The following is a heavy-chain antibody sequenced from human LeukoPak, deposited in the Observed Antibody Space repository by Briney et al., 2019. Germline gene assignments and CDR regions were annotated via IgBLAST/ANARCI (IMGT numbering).Heavy chain of an antibody. CDR1: GITFSSYS. CDR3: ATSYSSGWNLFDY. J-gene: IGHJ4*02. Sequence: GGSLRLSCAASGITFSSYSINWVRQAPGKGLGWVSYISSSSTTIYYADSVKGRFTISRDNAKNSLFLQMNSLRDEDTAVYYCATSYSSGWNLFDYWGQGTLVTVSS. D-gene: IGHD6-19*01. CDR2: ISSSSTTI. V-gene: IGHV3-48*02.